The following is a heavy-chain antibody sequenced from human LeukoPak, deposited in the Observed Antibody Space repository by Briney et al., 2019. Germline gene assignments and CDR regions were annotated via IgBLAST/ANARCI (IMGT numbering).Heavy chain of an antibody. V-gene: IGHV4-59*01. CDR1: GGSISSYY. CDR3: ARHHRSYPSNYYGMDV. D-gene: IGHD1-26*01. J-gene: IGHJ6*02. Sequence: SETLSLTCTVSGGSISSYYWSWIRQPPGTGLEWIGYIYYSGSTNYNPSLKSRVTISVDTSKNQFSLKLSSVTAADTAVYYCARHHRSYPSNYYGMDVWGQGTTVTVSS. CDR2: IYYSGST.